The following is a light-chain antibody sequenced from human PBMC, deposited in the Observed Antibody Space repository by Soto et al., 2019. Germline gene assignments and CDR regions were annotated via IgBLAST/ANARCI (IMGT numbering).Light chain of an antibody. CDR3: QQYGSSPRT. CDR1: QSVNTSY. CDR2: GAT. J-gene: IGKJ1*01. V-gene: IGKV3-20*01. Sequence: EIALTQSPGTLSLSPGERATLSCRASQSVNTSYLAWYQQKPGQAPRLLIYGATCRATGIPYRVSGSGSGTVFTLTISRLEPEDFAVYYCQQYGSSPRTFGEGTKVEIK.